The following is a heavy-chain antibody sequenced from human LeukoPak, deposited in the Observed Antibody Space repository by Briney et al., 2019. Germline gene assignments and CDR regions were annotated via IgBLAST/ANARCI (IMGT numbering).Heavy chain of an antibody. CDR1: GYTFTGYY. CDR2: INPNSGGT. J-gene: IGHJ4*02. D-gene: IGHD3-22*01. CDR3: ARERNYYDSSGPSD. V-gene: IGHV1-2*02. Sequence: ASVKVSCKASGYTFTGYYMHWLRQAPGQGLEWMGWINPNSGGTNYAQKFQGRVTMTRDTSISTAYMELSRLRSDDTAVYYCARERNYYDSSGPSDWGQGTLVTVSS.